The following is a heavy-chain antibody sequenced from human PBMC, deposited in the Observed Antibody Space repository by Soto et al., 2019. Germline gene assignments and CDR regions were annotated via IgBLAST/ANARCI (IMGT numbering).Heavy chain of an antibody. J-gene: IGHJ6*02. CDR2: IYPGDSDT. CDR1: GYSFTSYW. V-gene: IGHV5-51*01. Sequence: GESLKISCKGSGYSFTSYWIGWVRQMPGKGLEWMGIIYPGDSDTRYSPSFQGQVTISADKSISTAYLQWSSLKASDTAMYYCARVGRRMVRGVAGRYGMDVWGQGTTVTVSS. D-gene: IGHD3-10*01. CDR3: ARVGRRMVRGVAGRYGMDV.